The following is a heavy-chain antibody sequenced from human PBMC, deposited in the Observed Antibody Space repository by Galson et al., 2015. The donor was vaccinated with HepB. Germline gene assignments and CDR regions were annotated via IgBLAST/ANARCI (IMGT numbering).Heavy chain of an antibody. J-gene: IGHJ6*02. CDR2: ISSSSSYI. CDR1: GFTFSSYS. CDR3: ARDTHYDSSGYYYWYYYYGMDI. D-gene: IGHD3-22*01. V-gene: IGHV3-21*01. Sequence: SLRLSCAASGFTFSSYSMNWVRQAPGKGLEWVSSISSSSSYIYYADSVKGRFTISRDNAKNSLYLQMNSLRAEDTAVYYCARDTHYDSSGYYYWYYYYGMDIWGQGTTVTVSS.